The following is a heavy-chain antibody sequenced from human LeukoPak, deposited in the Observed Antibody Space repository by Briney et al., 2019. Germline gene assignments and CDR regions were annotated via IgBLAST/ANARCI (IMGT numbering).Heavy chain of an antibody. Sequence: GRSLRLSCAASGFTFSSYAMHWVRQAPGKGLEWVSSISWNSDIIAYADSVKGRFTISRDNAKNSLYLQMNSLKAEDTALYYCAKDIGPLTYHYDTSGYSGAFDYWGQGTLVTVSS. V-gene: IGHV3-9*01. CDR3: AKDIGPLTYHYDTSGYSGAFDY. D-gene: IGHD3-22*01. J-gene: IGHJ4*02. CDR1: GFTFSSYA. CDR2: ISWNSDII.